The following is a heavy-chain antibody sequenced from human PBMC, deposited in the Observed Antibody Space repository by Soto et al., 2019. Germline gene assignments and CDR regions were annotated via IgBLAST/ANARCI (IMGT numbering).Heavy chain of an antibody. CDR3: GSVFEH. Sequence: EVQLVESGGGSVQPGGSLRLSCVASGITFTIYWMHWVRQVPGKGLVWVARVDSDGGGTNYADYVKGRFTISRDNAKNPLYLQTNSLRVEDTAMDYCGSVFEHWGQGSPVTVSA. V-gene: IGHV3-74*01. CDR1: GITFTIYW. D-gene: IGHD6-25*01. J-gene: IGHJ4*02. CDR2: VDSDGGGT.